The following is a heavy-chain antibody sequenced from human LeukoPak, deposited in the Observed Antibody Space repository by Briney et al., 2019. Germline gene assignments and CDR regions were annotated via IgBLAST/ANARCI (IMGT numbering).Heavy chain of an antibody. Sequence: GGSLRLSCTASGFTFANYAMSWVRQAPGKGLEWVGFIGSNTYGGTTHYAASVRGTFTISRDDSKSIAYLQMNSLKTEDTAVYYCTRVRVYSSGWYFDYWGQGTLVTVSS. V-gene: IGHV3-49*04. D-gene: IGHD6-19*01. J-gene: IGHJ4*02. CDR3: TRVRVYSSGWYFDY. CDR1: GFTFANYA. CDR2: IGSNTYGGTT.